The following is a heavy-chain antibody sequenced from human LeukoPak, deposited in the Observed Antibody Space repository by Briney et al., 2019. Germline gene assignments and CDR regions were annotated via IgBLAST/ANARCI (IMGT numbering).Heavy chain of an antibody. CDR2: IIPIFGTA. Sequence: GSSVKVSCKASGGTFSSYAISWVRQAPGQGLEWMGGIIPIFGTANYAQKFQGRVTITADESTSTAYMELSGLRSEDTAVYYCARATAPLRPTVSFDYWGQGTLVTVSS. CDR3: ARATAPLRPTVSFDY. CDR1: GGTFSSYA. D-gene: IGHD5-12*01. V-gene: IGHV1-69*01. J-gene: IGHJ4*02.